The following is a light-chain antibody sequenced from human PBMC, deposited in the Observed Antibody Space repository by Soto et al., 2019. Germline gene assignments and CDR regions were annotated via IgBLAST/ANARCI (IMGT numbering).Light chain of an antibody. CDR2: KGS. Sequence: QSALTQPASVSGSPGQSITISCTGTSSDVGSYNLVSWYQQHPGKAPKLMIYKGSKRPSGVSNRFSGSKSGNTASLTISGLQAEDEADSYCCSYAGSSIWVFGGGTKLTVL. J-gene: IGLJ3*02. CDR3: CSYAGSSIWV. CDR1: SSDVGSYNL. V-gene: IGLV2-23*01.